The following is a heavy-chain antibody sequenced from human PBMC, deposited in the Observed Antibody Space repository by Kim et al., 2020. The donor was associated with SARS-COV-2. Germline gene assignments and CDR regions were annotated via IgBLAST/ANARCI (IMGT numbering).Heavy chain of an antibody. CDR2: ISYDGSNK. J-gene: IGHJ6*02. CDR3: ARDPKEDYGMDV. Sequence: GGSLRLSCAASGFTFSSYAMHWVRQAPGKGLEWVAVISYDGSNKYYAYTVKGRFTISRDNSKNTLYLQMNSLRAEDTAVYYCARDPKEDYGMDVWGQGTTVTVSS. V-gene: IGHV3-30-3*01. D-gene: IGHD2-15*01. CDR1: GFTFSSYA.